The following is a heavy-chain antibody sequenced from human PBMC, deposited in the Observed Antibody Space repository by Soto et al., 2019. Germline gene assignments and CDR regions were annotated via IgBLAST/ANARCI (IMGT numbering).Heavy chain of an antibody. CDR3: AKTEDIVVVPAAIYLSY. D-gene: IGHD2-2*01. J-gene: IGHJ4*02. CDR2: ISGSGGST. V-gene: IGHV3-23*01. CDR1: GFTFSSYA. Sequence: GGSLRLSCAASGFTFSSYAMSWVRQAPGKGLEWVSAISGSGGSTYYADSVKGRFTISRDNSKNTLYLQMNSLRAEDTAVYYCAKTEDIVVVPAAIYLSYWGQGTLVTVSS.